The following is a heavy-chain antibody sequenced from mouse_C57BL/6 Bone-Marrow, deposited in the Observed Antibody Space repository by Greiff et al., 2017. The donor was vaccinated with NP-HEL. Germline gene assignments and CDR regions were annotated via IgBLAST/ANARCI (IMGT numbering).Heavy chain of an antibody. J-gene: IGHJ1*03. CDR3: ARTGGTDWYFDV. Sequence: EVQLVESGPELVKPGDSVKISCKASGYSFTGYFMNWVMQSHGKSLEWIGRINPYNGDTFYNQKFKGKATLTVDKSSSTAHMELRSLTSEDSAVYYCARTGGTDWYFDVWGTGTTVTVSS. CDR2: INPYNGDT. V-gene: IGHV1-20*01. D-gene: IGHD2-14*01. CDR1: GYSFTGYF.